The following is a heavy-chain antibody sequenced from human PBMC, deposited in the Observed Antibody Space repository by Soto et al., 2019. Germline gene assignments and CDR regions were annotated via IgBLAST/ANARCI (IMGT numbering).Heavy chain of an antibody. CDR2: IYYSGST. D-gene: IGHD2-15*01. CDR3: ARESPLSGYCSGGSCYSVDV. J-gene: IGHJ6*02. Sequence: LSLTCTVSGGSISSGGYYWSWIRQHPGKGLEWIGYIYYSGSTYYNPSLKSRVTISVDTSKNQFSLKLSSVTAADTAVYYCARESPLSGYCSGGSCYSVDVWGQGTTVTVSS. V-gene: IGHV4-31*03. CDR1: GGSISSGGYY.